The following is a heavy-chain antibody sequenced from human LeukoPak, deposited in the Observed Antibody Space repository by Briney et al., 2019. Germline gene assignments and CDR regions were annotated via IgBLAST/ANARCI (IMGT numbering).Heavy chain of an antibody. CDR3: ATGGGGLRPVDY. D-gene: IGHD5-12*01. CDR1: GFTFSSYA. V-gene: IGHV3-23*01. J-gene: IGHJ4*02. Sequence: GRSLRLSCAASGFTFSSYAMSWVRQAPGKGLEWVSAISGSGGSTYYADSVKGRFTISRDNSKNTLYLQMNSLRAEDTAVYYCATGGGGLRPVDYWGRGTLVTVSS. CDR2: ISGSGGST.